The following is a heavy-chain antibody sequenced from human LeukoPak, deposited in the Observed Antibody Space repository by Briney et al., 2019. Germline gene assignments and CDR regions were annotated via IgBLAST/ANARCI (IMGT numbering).Heavy chain of an antibody. CDR3: ARGHAQVVPNWFDP. CDR2: ISHSGST. Sequence: MPSETLSLTCAVYGGSFSGYYWSWIRQPPGKGLEWIGEISHSGSTNYNPSLKSRVTISVDTSKNQFSLKLSSVTAADTAVYYCARGHAQVVPNWFDPWGQGNPVTVSS. J-gene: IGHJ5*02. CDR1: GGSFSGYY. V-gene: IGHV4-34*01. D-gene: IGHD2-15*01.